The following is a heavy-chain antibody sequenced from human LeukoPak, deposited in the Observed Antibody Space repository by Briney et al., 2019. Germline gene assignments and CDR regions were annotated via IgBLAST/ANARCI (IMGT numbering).Heavy chain of an antibody. CDR3: AREMGTTRFDP. D-gene: IGHD1-7*01. CDR2: IIPIFGTA. V-gene: IGHV1-69*13. CDR1: GYTFTGYY. Sequence: GASVKVSCKASGYTFTGYYMHWVRQAPGQGLEWMGGIIPIFGTANYAQKFQGRVTITADESTSTAYMELSSLRSEDTAVYYCAREMGTTRFDPWGQGTLVTVSS. J-gene: IGHJ5*02.